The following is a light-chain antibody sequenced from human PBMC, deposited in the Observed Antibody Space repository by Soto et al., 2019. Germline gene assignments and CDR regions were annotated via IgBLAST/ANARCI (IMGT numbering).Light chain of an antibody. Sequence: DIQMTQSPSSLSASVGDRVTITCRASQGIGNYLACYQQRPGKVPKLLIYAASTLQSGVPSRFSGSGSGPDFTLTISSLQPEDVATYYCQKYDHAPLTFGGGTQVEIK. CDR1: QGIGNY. V-gene: IGKV1-27*01. CDR3: QKYDHAPLT. CDR2: AAS. J-gene: IGKJ4*01.